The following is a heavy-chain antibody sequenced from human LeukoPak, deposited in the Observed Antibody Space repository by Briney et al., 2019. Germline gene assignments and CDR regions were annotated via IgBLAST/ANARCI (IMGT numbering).Heavy chain of an antibody. Sequence: GGSLRLSCAASGFTFSSYGMHWVRQAPGKGLEWVAGIWYDGSNKYYADSVKGRFTISRDNSKNTLYLQMNSLRAEDTAVYYCARGGCSSTSCYNYFDYWGQGTLVTVSP. V-gene: IGHV3-33*01. CDR3: ARGGCSSTSCYNYFDY. D-gene: IGHD2-2*02. CDR2: IWYDGSNK. CDR1: GFTFSSYG. J-gene: IGHJ4*02.